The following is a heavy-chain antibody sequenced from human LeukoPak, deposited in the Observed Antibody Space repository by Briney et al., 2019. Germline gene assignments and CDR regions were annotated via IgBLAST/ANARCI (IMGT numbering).Heavy chain of an antibody. CDR1: GFTFSHAW. D-gene: IGHD2-2*02. CDR3: AKDDCSSTSCYNFDY. V-gene: IGHV3-15*01. J-gene: IGHJ4*02. CDR2: IKSKTDGETT. Sequence: PGGSLRLSCAASGFTFSHAWMSWVRQAPGKGLEWIGRIKSKTDGETTDYAAPVKGRFTISRDNSKNTLYLQMNSLRAEDTAVYYCAKDDCSSTSCYNFDYWGQGTLVTVSS.